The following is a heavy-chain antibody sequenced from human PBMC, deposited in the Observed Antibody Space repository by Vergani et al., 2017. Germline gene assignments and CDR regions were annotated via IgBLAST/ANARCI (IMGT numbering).Heavy chain of an antibody. CDR2: IHHSGDT. V-gene: IGHV4-38-2*01. D-gene: IGHD3-10*01. J-gene: IGHJ6*04. Sequence: LQLQESAPGLVKPSETLTLTCDVSDSSIMTNPYWGWFRQSPGKGLEWIGCIHHSGDTHYNSSLKSRVSISIVSSSKFSLSLPSVTAADTAIYYCARQRGSGGFFPSSNFYGMDVWGNGTTVTVSS. CDR3: ARQRGSGGFFPSSNFYGMDV. CDR1: DSSIMTNPY.